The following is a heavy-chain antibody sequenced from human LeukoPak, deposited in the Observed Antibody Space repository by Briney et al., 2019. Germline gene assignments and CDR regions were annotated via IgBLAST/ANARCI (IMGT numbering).Heavy chain of an antibody. Sequence: GGSLRLSCEASGFNVSSNYMTWVRQAPGKGLEWVSLIYGDGTTDYADSVKGRFHISRHNSKNTLYLQMNSLRAEDTAVYCCARGIIYLDYWGQGTLVTVSS. D-gene: IGHD3-10*01. J-gene: IGHJ4*02. CDR2: IYGDGTT. CDR1: GFNVSSNY. CDR3: ARGIIYLDY. V-gene: IGHV3-53*04.